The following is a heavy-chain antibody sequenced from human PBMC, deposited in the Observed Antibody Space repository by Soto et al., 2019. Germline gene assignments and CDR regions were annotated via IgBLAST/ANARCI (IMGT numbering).Heavy chain of an antibody. J-gene: IGHJ4*02. Sequence: EVQLVESGGGLVQPGGSLRLSCVASGFTFNSYSMNWVRQAPGKGLEWISYINNGSTSVFYADSVKGRFTISRDNAKNSLYLQMNSLRAEDTAVYYCASSASPDAYWGQGTLVTVSS. CDR3: ASSASPDAY. V-gene: IGHV3-48*01. CDR1: GFTFNSYS. CDR2: INNGSTSV. D-gene: IGHD1-26*01.